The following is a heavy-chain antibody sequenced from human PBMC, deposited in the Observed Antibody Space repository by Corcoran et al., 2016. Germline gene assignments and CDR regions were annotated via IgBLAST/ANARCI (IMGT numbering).Heavy chain of an antibody. CDR3: ARDGPRARGGRIRTKWFDP. CDR2: MNPNSGNT. D-gene: IGHD3-16*01. Sequence: QVQLVQSGAEVKKPGASVKVSCKASGYTFTSYDFNWVRQATGQGLEWMGWMNPNSGNTGYAQKFQGRVTMTRNTSISTAYMELSSLRSEDTAVYYCARDGPRARGGRIRTKWFDPWGQGTLVTVSS. J-gene: IGHJ5*02. CDR1: GYTFTSYD. V-gene: IGHV1-8*01.